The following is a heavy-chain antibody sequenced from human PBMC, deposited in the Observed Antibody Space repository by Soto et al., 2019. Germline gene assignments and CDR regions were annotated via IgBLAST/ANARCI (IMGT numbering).Heavy chain of an antibody. CDR2: ISDDGGST. Sequence: QVLLVESGGGVVQPGRSLRISCAVSGFTFSSFGMHWVRQAPGKGLEWVAVISDDGGSTHYADSVKGRFTISRDNSNNTLYLQMDSLGPEDTAVYYCAKDRWGDFGDLNLPGYWGQGTLVTVSS. V-gene: IGHV3-30*18. J-gene: IGHJ4*02. CDR3: AKDRWGDFGDLNLPGY. D-gene: IGHD4-17*01. CDR1: GFTFSSFG.